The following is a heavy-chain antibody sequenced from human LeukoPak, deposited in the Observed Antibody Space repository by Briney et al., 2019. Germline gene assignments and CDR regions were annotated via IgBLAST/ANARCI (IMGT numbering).Heavy chain of an antibody. CDR1: GYPFTGYF. D-gene: IGHD3-22*01. CDR2: INPNSGGT. V-gene: IGHV1-2*04. CDR3: ARANYYDSIGDAFDI. J-gene: IGHJ3*02. Sequence: ASVKVSCKASGYPFTGYFIHWVRQAPGQGLEWMGWINPNSGGTNHAQKFQGWVTMTRDTSINTAYMELSRLKSDDTAVYYCARANYYDSIGDAFDIWGQGTMVTVSS.